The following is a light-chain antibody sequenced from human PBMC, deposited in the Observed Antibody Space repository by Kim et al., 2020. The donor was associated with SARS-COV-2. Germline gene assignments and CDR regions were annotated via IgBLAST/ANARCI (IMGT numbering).Light chain of an antibody. CDR2: GAS. J-gene: IGKJ2*01. CDR1: QNIGIN. CDR3: QQYGDWPYV. V-gene: IGKV3-15*01. Sequence: SVSPGERATLSCRTSQNIGINVAWYQQKPGQAPRLLIYGASTRATGISDRFSGSGSGTDFTLTISSLQSEDLAVYYCQQYGDWPYVFGQGTKLEI.